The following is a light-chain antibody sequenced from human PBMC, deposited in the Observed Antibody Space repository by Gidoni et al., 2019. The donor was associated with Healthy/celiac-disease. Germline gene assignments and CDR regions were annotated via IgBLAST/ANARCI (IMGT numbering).Light chain of an antibody. CDR1: QGIRID. J-gene: IGKJ2*01. V-gene: IGKV1-6*01. CDR2: SAS. CDR3: LQDYNYPHT. Sequence: AIQMTQSPSSLSTPVGDRVTITCRASQGIRIDLGWYQQKPGKAPRLLIYSASTLQSGVPSRFSGSGSGTDFTLTISNLQPEDFATYYCLQDYNYPHTFGQGTKLEIK.